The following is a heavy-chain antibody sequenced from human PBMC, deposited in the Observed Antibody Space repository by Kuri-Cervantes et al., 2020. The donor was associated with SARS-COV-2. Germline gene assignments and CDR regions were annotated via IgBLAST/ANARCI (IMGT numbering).Heavy chain of an antibody. Sequence: GESLKISCAASGFTFRTYGMHWVRQAPGKGLEWVALISYDEVNKYYADSVKGRFTISRDNSKNTLYLQMNSLRAEDTAVYYCARDRGGGGDPIAYNWFDPWGQGTLVTVSS. D-gene: IGHD2-21*02. CDR1: GFTFRTYG. CDR2: ISYDEVNK. CDR3: ARDRGGGGDPIAYNWFDP. V-gene: IGHV3-30*03. J-gene: IGHJ5*02.